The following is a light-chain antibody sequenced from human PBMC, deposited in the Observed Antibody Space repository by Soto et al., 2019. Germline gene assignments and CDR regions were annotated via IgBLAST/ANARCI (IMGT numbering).Light chain of an antibody. V-gene: IGLV2-8*01. CDR2: EVN. CDR3: SSYAGTNSVV. Sequence: ALTQPPSASGSPGQSVTIPCTGTSSDIGAYNYVSWYQQHPGRAPKLMIYEVNKRPSGVPDRFSGSKSGNTASLTVSGLQAADEADYYCSSYAGTNSVVFGGGTKLTVL. CDR1: SSDIGAYNY. J-gene: IGLJ2*01.